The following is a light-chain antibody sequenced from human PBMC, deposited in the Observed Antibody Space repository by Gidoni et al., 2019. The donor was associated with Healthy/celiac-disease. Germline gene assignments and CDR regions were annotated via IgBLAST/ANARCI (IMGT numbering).Light chain of an antibody. J-gene: IGLJ2*01. CDR2: QDS. V-gene: IGLV3-1*01. CDR1: KLGDKY. Sequence: SYELTQPPSVSVSPGQTASITCPGDKLGDKYACWYQQKPGQSPVLVIYQDSKRPSGIPERFSGSNSGNTATLTISGTQAMDEADYYCQAWDSSTPGVVFGGGTKLTVL. CDR3: QAWDSSTPGVV.